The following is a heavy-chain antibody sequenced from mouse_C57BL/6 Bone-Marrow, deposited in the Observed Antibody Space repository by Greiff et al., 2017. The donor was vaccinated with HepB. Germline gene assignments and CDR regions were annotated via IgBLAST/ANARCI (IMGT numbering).Heavy chain of an antibody. D-gene: IGHD2-4*01. J-gene: IGHJ2*01. CDR1: GYAFSSSW. V-gene: IGHV1-82*01. CDR2: IYPGDGDT. Sequence: VQLQQSGPELVKPGASVKISCKASGYAFSSSWMNWVKQRPGKGLEWIGRIYPGDGDTNYNGKFKGKATLTADKSSSTAYMQLSSLTSEDSAVYYCARSGIYYDDDGYWGQGTTLTVSS. CDR3: ARSGIYYDDDGY.